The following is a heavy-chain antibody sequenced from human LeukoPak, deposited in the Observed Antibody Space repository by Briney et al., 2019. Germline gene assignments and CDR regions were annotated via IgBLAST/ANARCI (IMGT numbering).Heavy chain of an antibody. V-gene: IGHV4-30-4*08. CDR3: ARDHSPYDFWSGYYIGDVGMDV. CDR2: IYYSGST. D-gene: IGHD3-3*01. CDR1: GGSISSGDYY. J-gene: IGHJ6*03. Sequence: PSETLSLTCTVSGGSISSGDYYWSWIRQPPGKGLEWIGYIYYSGSTCYNPSLKSRVTISVDTSKNQFSLKLSSVTAADTAVYYCARDHSPYDFWSGYYIGDVGMDVWGKGTTVTVSS.